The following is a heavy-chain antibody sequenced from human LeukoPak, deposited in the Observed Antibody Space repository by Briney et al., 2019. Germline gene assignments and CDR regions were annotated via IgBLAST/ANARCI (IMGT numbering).Heavy chain of an antibody. J-gene: IGHJ4*02. Sequence: ASVKVSCKASGYTFTGYYMHWVRQAPGQGLEWMGWINPNSGGTNYAQKFQGRVTMTTDTSTSTAYMELRSLRSDDTAVYYCARAGYYTQYSALDYWGQGTLVTVSS. D-gene: IGHD3/OR15-3a*01. CDR3: ARAGYYTQYSALDY. CDR2: INPNSGGT. CDR1: GYTFTGYY. V-gene: IGHV1-2*02.